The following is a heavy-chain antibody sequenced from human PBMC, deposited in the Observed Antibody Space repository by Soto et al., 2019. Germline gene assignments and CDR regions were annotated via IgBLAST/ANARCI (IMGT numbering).Heavy chain of an antibody. CDR2: ISYDGSNK. CDR1: GFTFSSYG. Sequence: QVQLVESGGGVVQPGRSLRLSCAASGFTFSSYGMHWVRQAPGKGLEWVAVISYDGSNKYYADSVKGRFTISRDNSKNTLYLQMNSLRAEDTAVYYCAPGPVVVVSFDYWGQGTLVTVSS. V-gene: IGHV3-30*03. J-gene: IGHJ4*02. CDR3: APGPVVVVSFDY. D-gene: IGHD3-22*01.